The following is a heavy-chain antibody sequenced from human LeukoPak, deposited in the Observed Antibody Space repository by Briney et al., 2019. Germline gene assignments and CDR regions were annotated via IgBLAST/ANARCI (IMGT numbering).Heavy chain of an antibody. D-gene: IGHD6-13*01. CDR2: MNPNSGNT. Sequence: GASVKVSCKASGYTFTSHDINWVRQATGQGLEWMGWMNPNSGNTGYAQKSQGRVTMTRNTSISTAYMELSSLRSEDTAVYYCARRRAAAGTARFDYWGQGTLVTVSS. J-gene: IGHJ4*02. V-gene: IGHV1-8*01. CDR1: GYTFTSHD. CDR3: ARRRAAAGTARFDY.